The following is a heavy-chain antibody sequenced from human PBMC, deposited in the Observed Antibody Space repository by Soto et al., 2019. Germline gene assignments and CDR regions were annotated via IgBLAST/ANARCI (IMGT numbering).Heavy chain of an antibody. CDR2: IYYSGST. CDR3: ARASEPNYDFWSGYYDILTDSHYMDV. V-gene: IGHV4-39*01. CDR1: GGSISSSSYY. D-gene: IGHD3-3*01. Sequence: SETLSLTCTVSGGSISSSSYYWGWFRQPPGKGLEWIGSIYYSGSTYYNPSLTSRVTISVDTSKNQFSLKLSSVTAADTAVYYCARASEPNYDFWSGYYDILTDSHYMDVWGKGTTVTVSS. J-gene: IGHJ6*03.